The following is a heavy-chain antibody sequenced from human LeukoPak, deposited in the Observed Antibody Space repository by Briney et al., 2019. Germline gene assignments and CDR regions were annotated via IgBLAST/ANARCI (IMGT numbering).Heavy chain of an antibody. CDR2: IYTSGST. V-gene: IGHV4-61*02. Sequence: PSETLSLTXTVSGGSISSGSYYWSWIRQPAGKGLEWIGRIYTSGSTNYNPSLKSRVTISVDTSKNQFSLKLSSVTAADTAVYYCASVVAARIEYFQHWGQGTLVTVSS. D-gene: IGHD6-6*01. J-gene: IGHJ1*01. CDR3: ASVVAARIEYFQH. CDR1: GGSISSGSYY.